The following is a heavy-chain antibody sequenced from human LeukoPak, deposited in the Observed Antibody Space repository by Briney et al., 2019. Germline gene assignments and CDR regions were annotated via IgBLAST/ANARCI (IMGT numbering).Heavy chain of an antibody. V-gene: IGHV3-30*18. D-gene: IGHD2-15*01. CDR2: ISYDGSNK. Sequence: GRSLRLSCAASGFTFSSYGMHWVRQAPGKGLEWVAVISYDGSNKYYADSVKGRFTISRDNSKNTLYLQMNSLRAEDTAVYYCAKGLYCSGGSCLIRANWFDPWGQGTLVTVSS. CDR1: GFTFSSYG. J-gene: IGHJ5*02. CDR3: AKGLYCSGGSCLIRANWFDP.